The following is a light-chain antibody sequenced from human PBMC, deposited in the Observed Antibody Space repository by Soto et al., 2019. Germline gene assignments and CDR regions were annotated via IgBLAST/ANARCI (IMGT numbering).Light chain of an antibody. CDR2: KAS. Sequence: DIQMTQSPSTLSGTVGDRVTITCRASQTISSWLAWYQQKPGKAPKLLIYKASTLKSGVPSRFSGSGSWTEFTLTISSLQPDDFATYYCQHYNSYSEAFGQGTKVDNK. V-gene: IGKV1-5*03. J-gene: IGKJ1*01. CDR3: QHYNSYSEA. CDR1: QTISSW.